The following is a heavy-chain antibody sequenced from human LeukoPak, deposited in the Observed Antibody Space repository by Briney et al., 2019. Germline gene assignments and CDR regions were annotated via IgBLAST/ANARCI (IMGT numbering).Heavy chain of an antibody. CDR1: GFTISSNY. V-gene: IGHV3-53*01. CDR2: IYSGGST. J-gene: IGHJ4*02. D-gene: IGHD3-3*01. CDR3: ARVLFQDFWSGSQDY. Sequence: GGSLRLSCAASGFTISSNYMSWVRQTPGKGLAWVSVIYSGGSTYYADSVKGRFTISRDNSKNTLYLQMNSLRAEDTAVYYCARVLFQDFWSGSQDYWGQGTLVTVSS.